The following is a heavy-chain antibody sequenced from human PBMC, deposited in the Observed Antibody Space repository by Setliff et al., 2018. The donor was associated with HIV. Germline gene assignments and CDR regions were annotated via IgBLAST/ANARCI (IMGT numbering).Heavy chain of an antibody. CDR2: MNPNSGNT. D-gene: IGHD6-13*01. CDR3: ARGRPIAARYYFDY. Sequence: ASVKVSCKDSGYTFTSYDINWVRQATGQGLEWMGWMNPNSGNTGYAQKFQGRVTMTRNTSISTAYMELSSLRSEDTAVYYCARGRPIAARYYFDYWGQGTLVTVSS. J-gene: IGHJ4*02. V-gene: IGHV1-8*01. CDR1: GYTFTSYD.